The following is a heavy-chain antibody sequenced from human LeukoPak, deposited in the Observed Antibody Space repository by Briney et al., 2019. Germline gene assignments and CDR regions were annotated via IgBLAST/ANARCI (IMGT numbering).Heavy chain of an antibody. V-gene: IGHV7-4-1*02. CDR2: INTNTGNP. CDR1: GYTFTGYY. CDR3: ARVKGGLDFWSGYYQFDY. J-gene: IGHJ4*02. D-gene: IGHD3-3*01. Sequence: ASVKVSCKASGYTFTGYYMHWVRQAPGQGLEWMGWINTNTGNPTYAQGFTGRFVFSLDTSVSTAYLQISSLKAEDTAVYYCARVKGGLDFWSGYYQFDYWGQGTLVTVSS.